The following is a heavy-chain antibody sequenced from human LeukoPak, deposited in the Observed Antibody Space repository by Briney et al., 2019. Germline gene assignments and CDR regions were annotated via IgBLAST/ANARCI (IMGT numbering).Heavy chain of an antibody. J-gene: IGHJ4*02. CDR3: VKDLGGNYDY. CDR2: IDYDRSIT. CDR1: GFTFSSYW. Sequence: PGGSLRLSCAASGFTFSSYWIHWVRQVPGKGLVWVSRIDYDRSITNYADSVKGRFTISRDNARNTLYLQMNSLRVDDTAVYYCVKDLGGNYDYWGQGTLVTVSS. D-gene: IGHD1-7*01. V-gene: IGHV3-74*01.